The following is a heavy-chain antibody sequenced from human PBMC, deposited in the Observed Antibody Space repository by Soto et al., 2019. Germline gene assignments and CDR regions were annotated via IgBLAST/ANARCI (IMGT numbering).Heavy chain of an antibody. V-gene: IGHV4-59*01. CDR2: IYYSGST. CDR3: AGWYGGSLDY. J-gene: IGHJ4*02. D-gene: IGHD3-10*01. Sequence: PSETLSLTCTVSGGSISSYYWSWIRQPPGKGLEWIGYIYYSGSTNYNPSLKSRVTISVDTSKNQFSLKLSSVTAADTAVYYCAGWYGGSLDYWGQGTLVTVSS. CDR1: GGSISSYY.